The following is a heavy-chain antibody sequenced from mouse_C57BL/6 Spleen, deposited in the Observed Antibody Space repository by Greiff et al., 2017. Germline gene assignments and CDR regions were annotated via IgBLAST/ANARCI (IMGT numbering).Heavy chain of an antibody. CDR3: ARSYDGYYEGYFDY. CDR2: ISYDGSN. CDR1: GYSITSGYY. J-gene: IGHJ2*01. D-gene: IGHD2-3*01. Sequence: EVQLQESGPGLVKPSQSLSLTCSVTGYSITSGYYWNWIRQFPGNKLEWMGYISYDGSNNYNPSLKNRISITRDTSKNQFFLKLNSVTTEDTATYYGARSYDGYYEGYFDYWGQGTTLTVSS. V-gene: IGHV3-6*01.